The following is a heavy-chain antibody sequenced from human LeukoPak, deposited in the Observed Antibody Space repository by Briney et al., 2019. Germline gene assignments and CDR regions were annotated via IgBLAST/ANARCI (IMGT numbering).Heavy chain of an antibody. J-gene: IGHJ4*02. Sequence: PSETLSLTCTVSGGSISYFWTWIRQPAGKGLEWIGRIHSSGGTNYNPSLKSRVTISVDTSKNQFSLKLSSVTAADTAVYYCARGYYTDYWGQGTLVTVSS. V-gene: IGHV4-4*07. CDR1: GGSISYF. CDR3: ARGYYTDY. D-gene: IGHD3-22*01. CDR2: IHSSGGT.